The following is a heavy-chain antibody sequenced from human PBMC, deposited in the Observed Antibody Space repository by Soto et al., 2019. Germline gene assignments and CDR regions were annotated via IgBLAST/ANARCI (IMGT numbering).Heavy chain of an antibody. Sequence: EVQLVESGGGLVQPGGSLRLSCAASGFTFSSYWMSWVRQAPGKGLEWVANIKQDGSEKYYVDSVKGRFTISRDNAKNSLYLQMNSLRAEDTAVYYCAASTRQQLVRGYYYYGMDVWGQGTTVTVSS. CDR3: AASTRQQLVRGYYYYGMDV. D-gene: IGHD6-13*01. V-gene: IGHV3-7*05. J-gene: IGHJ6*02. CDR2: IKQDGSEK. CDR1: GFTFSSYW.